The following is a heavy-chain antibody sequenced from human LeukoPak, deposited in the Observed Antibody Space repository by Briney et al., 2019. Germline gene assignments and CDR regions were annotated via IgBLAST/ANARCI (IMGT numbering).Heavy chain of an antibody. CDR2: ISAYNGNT. CDR3: ARDAELGYCSSTSCSLIV. V-gene: IGHV1-18*01. J-gene: IGHJ4*02. D-gene: IGHD2-2*01. Sequence: ASVKVSCKASGYTFTSYGISWVRQAPGQGLEWMGWISAYNGNTNYAQKLQGRVTMTADTSTSTAYMELRSLRSDDTAVYYCARDAELGYCSSTSCSLIVWGQGTLVTVSS. CDR1: GYTFTSYG.